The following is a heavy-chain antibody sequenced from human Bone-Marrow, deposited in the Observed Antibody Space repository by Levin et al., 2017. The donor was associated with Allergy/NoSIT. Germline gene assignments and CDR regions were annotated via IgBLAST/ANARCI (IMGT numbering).Heavy chain of an antibody. CDR1: GYTFSTYD. V-gene: IGHV1-8*01. J-gene: IGHJ6*02. Sequence: GESLKISCKAAGYTFSTYDINWVRQAPGQGLEWMGWVNTKSENTGYAHKFQGRVTMTRNPSISTAYMELSSLTSDDTAVYYCARSNGRSGDLSSYDVMDVWGQGTTVTVSS. CDR2: VNTKSENT. D-gene: IGHD3-22*01. CDR3: ARSNGRSGDLSSYDVMDV.